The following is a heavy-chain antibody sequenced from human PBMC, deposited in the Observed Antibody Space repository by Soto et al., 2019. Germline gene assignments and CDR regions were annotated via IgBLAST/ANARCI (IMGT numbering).Heavy chain of an antibody. D-gene: IGHD3-3*01. J-gene: IGHJ5*02. CDR1: GGTFSSYA. V-gene: IGHV1-69*13. CDR3: ARDSSEGGYYPNWLDP. Sequence: SVKVSCKSSGGTFSSYAISWVRQAPGQGLEWMGGIIPIFGTANYAQKFQGRVTITADESTSTAYMELSSLRSEDTAVYYCARDSSEGGYYPNWLDPWGQGTLVTISS. CDR2: IIPIFGTA.